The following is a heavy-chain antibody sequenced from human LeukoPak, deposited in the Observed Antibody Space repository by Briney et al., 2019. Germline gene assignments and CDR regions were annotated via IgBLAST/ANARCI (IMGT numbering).Heavy chain of an antibody. CDR1: GGSISSSSYY. D-gene: IGHD6-13*01. V-gene: IGHV4-39*01. J-gene: IGHJ2*01. CDR2: IYYSGST. Sequence: SETLSLTCTVSGGSISSSSYYWGWIRQPPGKGLEWIGSIYYSGSTYYNPSLKSRVTISVDTSKNQFSLKLSSVTAADTAVYYCARTTGSSWYLSLNWYFDLWGRGTLVTVSS. CDR3: ARTTGSSWYLSLNWYFDL.